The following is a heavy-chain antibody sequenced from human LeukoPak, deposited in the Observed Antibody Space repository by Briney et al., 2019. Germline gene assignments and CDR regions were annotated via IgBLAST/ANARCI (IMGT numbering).Heavy chain of an antibody. CDR1: GFTFSSYA. J-gene: IGHJ4*02. V-gene: IGHV3-23*01. Sequence: GGSLRLSCVASGFTFSSYAMSWVRQAPGKGLEWVSCISGSGGSTYYADSVKGRFTISRDNSKNTLFLQMNSLRAEDTAAYYCAKETYSSGWYPYFDYWGQGTLVTVSS. D-gene: IGHD6-19*01. CDR2: ISGSGGST. CDR3: AKETYSSGWYPYFDY.